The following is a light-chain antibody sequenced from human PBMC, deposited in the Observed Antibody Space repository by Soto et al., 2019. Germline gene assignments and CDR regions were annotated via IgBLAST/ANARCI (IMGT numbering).Light chain of an antibody. Sequence: DIQMTQSPSSLFASVGDRVTITCRASQGIRNNLGWYQQKPGKAPKLLIYAASSLQSGVPSRFSGGGSGTDFTLTISSLQPEDFATYSCQQSYSTPLTFGGGTKVDIK. CDR3: QQSYSTPLT. J-gene: IGKJ4*01. CDR1: QGIRNN. CDR2: AAS. V-gene: IGKV1-39*01.